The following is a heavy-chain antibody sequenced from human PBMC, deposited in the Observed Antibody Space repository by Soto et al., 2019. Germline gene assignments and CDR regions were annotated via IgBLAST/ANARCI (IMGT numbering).Heavy chain of an antibody. CDR3: GRVVEGATRHTDFDS. Sequence: SETLSLTCTVSGASMHNSHSFWGWIRQPPGKGLEFIGNVYYSGGAHYNPSLKSRVAISVDTANNQVSLKMSSVTAADTAVYYCGRVVEGATRHTDFDSWGQGTLVTVSS. CDR2: VYYSGGA. CDR1: GASMHNSHSF. D-gene: IGHD2-21*01. J-gene: IGHJ5*01. V-gene: IGHV4-39*01.